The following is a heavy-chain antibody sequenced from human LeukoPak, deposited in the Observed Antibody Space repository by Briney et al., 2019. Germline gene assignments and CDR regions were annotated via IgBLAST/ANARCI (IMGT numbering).Heavy chain of an antibody. J-gene: IGHJ6*02. V-gene: IGHV3-66*01. D-gene: IGHD3-10*01. CDR1: GFTVRSKD. CDR3: ARESPMVRGVMDV. Sequence: SGGSLRLSCAASGFTVRSKDMSWVRQAPGKGLEWVSVIYSGGSTYYADSVKGGFTISRDNSKNTLCLQMNSLRAEDTAVYYCARESPMVRGVMDVWGQGTTVTVSS. CDR2: IYSGGST.